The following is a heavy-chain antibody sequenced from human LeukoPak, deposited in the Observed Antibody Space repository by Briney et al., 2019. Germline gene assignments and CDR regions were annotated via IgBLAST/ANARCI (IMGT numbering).Heavy chain of an antibody. V-gene: IGHV3-30*02. CDR2: IRYDGSNK. D-gene: IGHD3-22*01. Sequence: GGSLRLSCAASGFTFSSYGMHWVRQAPGKGLEWVAFIRYDGSNKYYADSVKGRFTISRDNSKNTLYLQMNSLRAEDTAVYYCAKDPSYYDSSGTDAFDIWGQGTMVTVSS. CDR1: GFTFSSYG. CDR3: AKDPSYYDSSGTDAFDI. J-gene: IGHJ3*02.